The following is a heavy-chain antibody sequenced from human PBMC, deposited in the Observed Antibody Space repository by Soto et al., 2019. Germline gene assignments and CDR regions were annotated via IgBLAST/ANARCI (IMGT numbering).Heavy chain of an antibody. CDR3: ARGPFIAAAGSEYFQH. J-gene: IGHJ1*01. Sequence: SVKVSCKASGGTFSSYAISWVRQAPGQGLEWMGGIIPIFGTANYAQKFQGRVTITAGESTSTAYMELSSLRSVDTAVYYCARGPFIAAAGSEYFQHWGQGTLVTVSS. CDR2: IIPIFGTA. V-gene: IGHV1-69*13. CDR1: GGTFSSYA. D-gene: IGHD6-13*01.